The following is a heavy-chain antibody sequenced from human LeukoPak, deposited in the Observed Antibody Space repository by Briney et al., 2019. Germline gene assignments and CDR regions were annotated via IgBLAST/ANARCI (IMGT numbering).Heavy chain of an antibody. CDR3: ARGDLRDILRFDI. CDR2: ISYDGSNK. V-gene: IGHV3-30*04. D-gene: IGHD3-9*01. Sequence: PGGSLRLSCAASGFTFSSYAMHWVRQAPGKGLEWVAVISYDGSNKYYADSVKGRFTISRDNSKNTLYLQMNSLRAEDTAVYYCARGDLRDILRFDIWGQGIMVTVSS. J-gene: IGHJ3*02. CDR1: GFTFSSYA.